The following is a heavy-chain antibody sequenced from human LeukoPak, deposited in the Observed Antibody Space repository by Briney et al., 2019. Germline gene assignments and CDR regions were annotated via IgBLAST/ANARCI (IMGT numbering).Heavy chain of an antibody. V-gene: IGHV1-18*01. CDR2: ISAYNGNT. Sequence: ASVKVSCEASGYTFTSYGISWVRQAPGQGLEWMGWISAYNGNTNYAQKLQGRVTMTTDTSTSTAYMELRSLRSDDTAVYYCARGRGQGVANLAPIDYWGQGTLVTVSS. CDR1: GYTFTSYG. J-gene: IGHJ4*02. CDR3: ARGRGQGVANLAPIDY. D-gene: IGHD5-12*01.